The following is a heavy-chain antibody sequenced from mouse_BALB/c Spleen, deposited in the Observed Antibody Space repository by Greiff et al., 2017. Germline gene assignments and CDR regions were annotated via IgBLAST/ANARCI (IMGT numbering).Heavy chain of an antibody. CDR3: TRRSKSGSSLDY. J-gene: IGHJ2*01. V-gene: IGHV1-5*01. D-gene: IGHD1-1*01. Sequence: VQLQQSGTVLARPGASVKMSCKASGYTFTSYWMHWVKQRPGQGLEWIGAIYPGNSDTSYNQKFKGKAKLTAVTSTSTAYMELSSLTNEDSAVYYCTRRSKSGSSLDYWGQGTTLTVSS. CDR2: IYPGNSDT. CDR1: GYTFTSYW.